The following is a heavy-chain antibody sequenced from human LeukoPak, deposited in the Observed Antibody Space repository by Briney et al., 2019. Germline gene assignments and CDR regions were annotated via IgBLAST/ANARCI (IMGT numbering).Heavy chain of an antibody. CDR1: GFTVSSNY. V-gene: IGHV3-53*01. Sequence: PGGSLRLSCAASGFTVSSNYMSWVRQGPGKGLECVSVISNDGDTYYADSVKGRFTISRDKATNSLYLQMNSLRKEDTALYYCARDLMMEGRYFYHYMDVWGKGTTVTVSS. CDR3: ARDLMMEGRYFYHYMDV. CDR2: ISNDGDT. J-gene: IGHJ6*03. D-gene: IGHD2-8*01.